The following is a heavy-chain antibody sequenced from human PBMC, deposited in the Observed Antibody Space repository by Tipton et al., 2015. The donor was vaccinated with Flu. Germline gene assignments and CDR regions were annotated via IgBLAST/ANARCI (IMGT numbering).Heavy chain of an antibody. CDR3: ARVGGGYCSGGSCHEFDY. J-gene: IGHJ4*02. CDR1: GYTLTGYY. V-gene: IGHV1-69*06. CDR2: IIPIFGTA. Sequence: QSGAEVKKPGASVKVSCKASGYTLTGYYMHWVRQAPGQGLEWMGGIIPIFGTANYAQKFQGRVTITADKSTSTAYMELSSLRSEDTAVYYCARVGGGYCSGGSCHEFDYWGQGTLLTVSS. D-gene: IGHD2-15*01.